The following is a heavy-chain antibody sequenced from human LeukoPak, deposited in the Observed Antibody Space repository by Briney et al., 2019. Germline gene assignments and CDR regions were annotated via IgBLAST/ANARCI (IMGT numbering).Heavy chain of an antibody. D-gene: IGHD3/OR15-3a*01. J-gene: IGHJ6*02. CDR2: IESDGTRT. CDR3: VRGGHKLDIETSRYFYGLDV. CDR1: GITLSDYW. Sequence: GGSLRLSCAASGITLSDYWMFWVRQGPGKGLVHVSRIESDGTRTVYADSVKGRFTISRDNAKNTMYLQMNSLRAEDTAVYYCVRGGHKLDIETSRYFYGLDVWGQGTTVTVSS. V-gene: IGHV3-74*03.